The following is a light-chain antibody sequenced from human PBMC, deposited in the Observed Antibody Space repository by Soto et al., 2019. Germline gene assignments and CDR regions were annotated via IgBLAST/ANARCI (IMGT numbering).Light chain of an antibody. V-gene: IGKV3-15*01. Sequence: EVVMTQSPATLSVSPGERATLSCRASQSVSNNLAWYQQKPGQAPRLLIYGASTRATGIPARISGSGSGTEFTLTISSLQSEDFAVYYCHQYNNWPPWTFGQGTKVEIK. CDR1: QSVSNN. CDR2: GAS. CDR3: HQYNNWPPWT. J-gene: IGKJ1*01.